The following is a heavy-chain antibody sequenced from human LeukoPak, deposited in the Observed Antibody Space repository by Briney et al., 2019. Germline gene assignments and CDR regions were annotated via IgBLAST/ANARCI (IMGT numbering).Heavy chain of an antibody. J-gene: IGHJ6*02. CDR3: AKNGGPHGMDV. CDR1: GFTFSSIW. CDR2: IKHDGSET. Sequence: GSLRLSCAASGFTFSSIWMSWVRQAPGKGLEWVANIKHDGSETNYVDSVKGRFSISRDNAKNSLHLQMSSLRVEDTAVYYCAKNGGPHGMDVWGLGTTVTVSS. D-gene: IGHD3-16*01. V-gene: IGHV3-7*02.